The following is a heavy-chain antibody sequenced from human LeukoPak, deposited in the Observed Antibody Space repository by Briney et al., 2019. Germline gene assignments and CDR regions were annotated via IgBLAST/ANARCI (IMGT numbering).Heavy chain of an antibody. CDR1: GGSFSGYY. V-gene: IGHV4-34*01. D-gene: IGHD3-10*01. CDR3: ARRLGRKFGERFYYYHYMDV. CDR2: INHSGST. Sequence: SETLSLTCAVYGGSFSGYYWSWIRQPPGKGLEWIGEINHSGSTDYNPSLKSRVTISVDTSKNQFSLKLSSVTAADTAVYYCARRLGRKFGERFYYYHYMDVWGKGTTVTISS. J-gene: IGHJ6*03.